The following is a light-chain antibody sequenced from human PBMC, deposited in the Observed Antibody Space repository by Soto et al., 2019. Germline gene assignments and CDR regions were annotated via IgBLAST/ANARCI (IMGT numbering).Light chain of an antibody. Sequence: QSALTQPASVSGSPGQSITISCTGTSSDVGGYNLVSWYQQHPGKAPKLMIYEVSKRPSGVSNRFSGSKSGNTASLTISGLQAEDEADYYCCSYAGSSTFVLFGGGTKVTVL. J-gene: IGLJ2*01. CDR3: CSYAGSSTFVL. CDR1: SSDVGGYNL. V-gene: IGLV2-23*02. CDR2: EVS.